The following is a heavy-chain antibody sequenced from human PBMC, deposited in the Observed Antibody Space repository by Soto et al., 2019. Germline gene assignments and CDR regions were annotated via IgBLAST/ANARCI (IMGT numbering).Heavy chain of an antibody. CDR1: GYTFTTYC. CDR2: ISAYDGNT. Sequence: ASGKVSCKASGYTFTTYCITWLRQAPGQGLEWMGWISAYDGNTNYAQKFQGRVSMTTDPSTNTAYMELRSLRSDDTAVYYCARDPATAYSSSSFDYWGQGTLVTVSS. J-gene: IGHJ4*02. CDR3: ARDPATAYSSSSFDY. D-gene: IGHD6-6*01. V-gene: IGHV1-18*04.